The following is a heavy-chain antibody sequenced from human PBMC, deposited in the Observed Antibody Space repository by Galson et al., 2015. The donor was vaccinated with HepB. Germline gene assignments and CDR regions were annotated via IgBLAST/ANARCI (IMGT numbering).Heavy chain of an antibody. CDR2: INPSGGST. J-gene: IGHJ5*02. Sequence: SVKVSCKASGYTFTSYYMHWVRQTPGQGLEWMGIINPSGGSTSYAQKFQGRVTMTRDTSTSTVYMELSSLRSEDTAVYYCARTTRCSSISFYTEYPCFYHWGPRSLGTVPS. V-gene: IGHV1-46*01. CDR1: GYTFTSYY. CDR3: ARTTRCSSISFYTEYPCFYH. D-gene: IGHD2-2*02.